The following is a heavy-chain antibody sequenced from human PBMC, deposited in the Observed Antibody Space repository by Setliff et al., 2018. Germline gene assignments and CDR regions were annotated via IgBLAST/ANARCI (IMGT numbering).Heavy chain of an antibody. CDR1: GFTLSSYW. CDR2: INSDGSST. CDR3: ARGPWKHSAYYYYYYMEV. J-gene: IGHJ6*03. Sequence: GGSLRLSCAASGFTLSSYWMHWVRQAPGKGLVWVSRINSDGSSTSYADSVKGRFTISRDNAKNTLYLQMNSLRAEDTAVYYCARGPWKHSAYYYYYYMEVWGKGTTVTVSS. D-gene: IGHD1-1*01. V-gene: IGHV3-74*01.